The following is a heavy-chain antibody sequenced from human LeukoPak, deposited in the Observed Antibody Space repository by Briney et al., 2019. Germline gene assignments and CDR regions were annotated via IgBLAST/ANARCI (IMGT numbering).Heavy chain of an antibody. J-gene: IGHJ4*02. CDR3: ARGGGYYYYDSAFDF. CDR2: ISSTSTYI. D-gene: IGHD3-22*01. Sequence: GSLRLSCAASGFTFSDYSMNWVRQAPGKGLDWVSSISSTSTYILYADSVKDRFTISRDNAKNTLYLQMNSLRPEDTAVYYCARGGGYYYYDSAFDFWGQGTLVTVSS. CDR1: GFTFSDYS. V-gene: IGHV3-21*01.